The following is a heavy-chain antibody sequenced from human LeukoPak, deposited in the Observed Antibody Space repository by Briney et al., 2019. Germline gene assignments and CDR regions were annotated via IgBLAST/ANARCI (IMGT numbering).Heavy chain of an antibody. CDR3: ARASGSYFGY. CDR2: IYYSGST. J-gene: IGHJ4*02. Sequence: ASETLSLTCTVSGGSISSSSYYWGWIRQPPGKGLEWIGSIYYSGSTNYIPSLKSRVTISVDTSKNQFSLKLSSVTAADTAVYYCARASGSYFGYWGQGTLVTVSS. V-gene: IGHV4-39*07. CDR1: GGSISSSSYY. D-gene: IGHD1-26*01.